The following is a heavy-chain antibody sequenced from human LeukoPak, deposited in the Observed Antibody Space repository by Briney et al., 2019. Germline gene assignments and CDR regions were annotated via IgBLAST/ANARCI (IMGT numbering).Heavy chain of an antibody. V-gene: IGHV3-48*01. J-gene: IGHJ4*02. Sequence: PGGSLRLSCAASGFTFSSYSMNWVRQAPGKGLEWVSYISSSSSTIYYADSVKGRFTISRDNAKNSLYLQMNSLRAEDTAVYYCARDGGYRLTDYWGQGTLVTVSS. CDR3: ARDGGYRLTDY. CDR2: ISSSSSTI. D-gene: IGHD2-2*01. CDR1: GFTFSSYS.